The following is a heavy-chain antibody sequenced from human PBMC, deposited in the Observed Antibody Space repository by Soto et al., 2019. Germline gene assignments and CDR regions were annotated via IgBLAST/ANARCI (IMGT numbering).Heavy chain of an antibody. V-gene: IGHV3-21*01. J-gene: IGHJ6*02. D-gene: IGHD2-2*01. Sequence: EVQLVESGGGLVKPGGSLRLSCAASGFTFSSYSMNWVRQAPGKGLEWVSSISSSSSYIYYADSVKGRFTISRDNAKKSLYLQMNSPRAEDTAVYYCARTPGFLGYCSSTSCPYGMDVWGQGTTVTVSS. CDR1: GFTFSSYS. CDR3: ARTPGFLGYCSSTSCPYGMDV. CDR2: ISSSSSYI.